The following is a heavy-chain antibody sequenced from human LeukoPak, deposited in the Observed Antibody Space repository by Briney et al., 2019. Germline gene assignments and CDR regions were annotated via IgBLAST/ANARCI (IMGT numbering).Heavy chain of an antibody. D-gene: IGHD6-13*01. J-gene: IGHJ4*02. V-gene: IGHV3-11*06. CDR3: ARDRHRQHFDY. CDR2: ISSSSTYT. CDR1: GFTFSDSY. Sequence: GGPLRLSCAASGFTFSDSYMSWIRQAPGKGLEWVSYISSSSTYTDYAGSVKGRFTISRDNARNSLYLQMNSLRDEDTAVYYCARDRHRQHFDYWGQGPLVTVSS.